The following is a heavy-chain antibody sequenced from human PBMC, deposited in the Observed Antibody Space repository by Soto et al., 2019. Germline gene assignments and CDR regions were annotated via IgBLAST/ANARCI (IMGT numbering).Heavy chain of an antibody. CDR2: IIPIFGTA. CDR3: ARGFWSGVYYFDY. V-gene: IGHV1-69*13. D-gene: IGHD3-3*01. CDR1: GGTFSSYA. Sequence: SVKVSCKASGGTFSSYAISWVRQAPGQGLEWMGGIIPIFGTANYAQKFQGRVTITADESTSTAYMELSSLRSEDTAVYYCARGFWSGVYYFDYWGQGTLVTVSS. J-gene: IGHJ4*02.